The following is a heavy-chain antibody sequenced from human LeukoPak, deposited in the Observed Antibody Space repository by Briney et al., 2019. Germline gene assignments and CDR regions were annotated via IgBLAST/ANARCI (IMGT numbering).Heavy chain of an antibody. Sequence: SETLSLTCTVSGGSISSYYWSWIRQPPGKGLEWIGYIFYSGSTNYNPSLKSRVTISVDTSKNQFSLRLSSVTAADTAVYYCARGGGYYDSSGYYRFDYWGQGTLVTVSS. CDR1: GGSISSYY. V-gene: IGHV4-59*01. J-gene: IGHJ4*02. CDR3: ARGGGYYDSSGYYRFDY. CDR2: IFYSGST. D-gene: IGHD3-22*01.